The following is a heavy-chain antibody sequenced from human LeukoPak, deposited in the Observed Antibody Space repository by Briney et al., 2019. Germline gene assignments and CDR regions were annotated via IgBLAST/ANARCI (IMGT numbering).Heavy chain of an antibody. D-gene: IGHD6-13*01. CDR2: IYTSGST. Sequence: PSQTLSLTCTVSGGSISSGSYYWSWIRQPAGKGLEWIGRIYTSGSTNYNPSLKSRVTISVDTSKNQFSLKLSSVTAADTAEYYCAREGAAGLSWGQGTLVTVSS. CDR1: GGSISSGSYY. CDR3: AREGAAGLS. J-gene: IGHJ1*01. V-gene: IGHV4-61*02.